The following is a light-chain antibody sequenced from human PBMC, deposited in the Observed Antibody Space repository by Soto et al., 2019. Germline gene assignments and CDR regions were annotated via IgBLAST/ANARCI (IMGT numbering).Light chain of an antibody. CDR3: QQSYTTPSWT. V-gene: IGKV1-39*01. J-gene: IGKJ1*01. Sequence: DIQMTQSPSSLSASVGDRVTITCRASQSISSYLNWYQQKPGKAPKILMHAASSLQSGVPSRFGGSGSGTDFTLTITSLQPEDVATYYCQQSYTTPSWTFGQGTKVEIK. CDR1: QSISSY. CDR2: AAS.